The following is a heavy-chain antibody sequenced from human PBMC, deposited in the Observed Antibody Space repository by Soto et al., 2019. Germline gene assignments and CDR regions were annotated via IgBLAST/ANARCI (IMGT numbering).Heavy chain of an antibody. CDR3: SRGAYSSGWYVADY. J-gene: IGHJ4*02. CDR2: LYSSGNT. D-gene: IGHD6-19*01. V-gene: IGHV4-4*07. CDR1: GASISAYD. Sequence: PSETLSLTCTVSGASISAYDWCWIRQPAGKEVEWSGRLYSSGNTNYNPPSKRRRTTTAETSKNQFSLKLSSVTAADTAVYYCSRGAYSSGWYVADYWGQGTLVTVSS.